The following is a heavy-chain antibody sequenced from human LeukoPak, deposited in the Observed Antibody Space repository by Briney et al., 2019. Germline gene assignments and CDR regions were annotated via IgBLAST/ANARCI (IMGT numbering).Heavy chain of an antibody. CDR1: GFTFDDYG. Sequence: GGSLRLSCAASGFTFDDYGMSWVRQAPGKGLEWVSGINWNGGSTGYADSVKGRFTISRDNAKNSLYLQMNSLRAEDTAVYYCARDGYNSLTSDYWGQGTLVTVSS. CDR2: INWNGGST. J-gene: IGHJ4*02. CDR3: ARDGYNSLTSDY. V-gene: IGHV3-20*04. D-gene: IGHD5-24*01.